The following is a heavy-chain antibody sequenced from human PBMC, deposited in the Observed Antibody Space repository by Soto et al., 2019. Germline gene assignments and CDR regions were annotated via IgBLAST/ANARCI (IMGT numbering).Heavy chain of an antibody. Sequence: QPGGSLRLSCAASGFTFSNYWMSWVRQAPGKGLEWVANIKQDGSEKNYVDSVKGRFTISRDNAKNSLDLQMNSLRAEDTAVYYCASVAIWGQGTPVTVSS. J-gene: IGHJ4*02. CDR3: ASVAI. V-gene: IGHV3-7*01. CDR1: GFTFSNYW. D-gene: IGHD5-12*01. CDR2: IKQDGSEK.